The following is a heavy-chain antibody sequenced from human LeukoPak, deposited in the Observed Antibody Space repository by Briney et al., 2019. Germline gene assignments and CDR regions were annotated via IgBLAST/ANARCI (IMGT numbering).Heavy chain of an antibody. CDR3: ASPASYCSGGSCYGDAFDI. Sequence: ASVKVSCKASGYTFTSYAMNWVRQAPGQWLEWMGWINTNTGNPTYAQGFTGRFVFSLDTSVSTAYLQISSLKAEDTAVYYCASPASYCSGGSCYGDAFDIWGQGTMVTVSS. J-gene: IGHJ3*02. CDR1: GYTFTSYA. CDR2: INTNTGNP. D-gene: IGHD2-15*01. V-gene: IGHV7-4-1*02.